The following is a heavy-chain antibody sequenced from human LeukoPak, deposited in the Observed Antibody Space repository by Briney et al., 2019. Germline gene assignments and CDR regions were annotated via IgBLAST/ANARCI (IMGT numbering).Heavy chain of an antibody. CDR1: GYTFSDNY. Sequence: GASVKVSCKSFGYTFSDNYIQWVRQAPGQGLEWTGWIHPNRGDTNYGQKFQGRVTMTRDTSISTAYLELSRLTYDDTAVYYCARETSESFETWGQGTLVTVSS. CDR3: ARETSESFET. J-gene: IGHJ5*02. CDR2: IHPNRGDT. D-gene: IGHD1-26*01. V-gene: IGHV1-2*02.